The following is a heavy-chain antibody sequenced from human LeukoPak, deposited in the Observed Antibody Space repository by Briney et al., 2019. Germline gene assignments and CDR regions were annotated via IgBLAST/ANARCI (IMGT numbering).Heavy chain of an antibody. CDR1: GFTFSSYS. Sequence: GGSLRLSCAASGFTFSSYSMNWVRQAPGKGLEWVSSISSSTYIYYADSVKGRFTISRDNAKNSLYLQMNSLRAEDTAVYYCARDRATVIGDYYGMDVWGQGTTVTVSS. CDR3: ARDRATVIGDYYGMDV. CDR2: ISSSTYI. D-gene: IGHD4-17*01. J-gene: IGHJ6*02. V-gene: IGHV3-21*01.